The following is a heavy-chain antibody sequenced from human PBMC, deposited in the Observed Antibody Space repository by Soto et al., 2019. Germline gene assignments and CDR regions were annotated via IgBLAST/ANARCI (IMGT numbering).Heavy chain of an antibody. D-gene: IGHD3-9*01. CDR1: GYTFTSYG. Sequence: ASVKVSCKASGYTFTSYGISWVRQAPGQGLEWMGWISAYNGNTNYAQKLQGRVTMTTDTSTSTAYMELRSLGSDDTAVYYCARDRNRILTGDYWGQGTLVTVSS. V-gene: IGHV1-18*01. J-gene: IGHJ4*02. CDR2: ISAYNGNT. CDR3: ARDRNRILTGDY.